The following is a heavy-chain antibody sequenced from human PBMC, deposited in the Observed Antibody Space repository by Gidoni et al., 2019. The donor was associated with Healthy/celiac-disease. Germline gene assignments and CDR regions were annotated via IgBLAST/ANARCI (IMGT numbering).Heavy chain of an antibody. CDR2: ITHSGST. J-gene: IGHJ4*02. D-gene: IGHD3-16*01. CDR1: GGSFSGYY. Sequence: QVQLPQWCAGLLKPSETLSLTCAVYGGSFSGYYGSWIRQPPGKGLEWIGEITHSGSTNYNPSLKSRVTISVDTSKNQFSLKLSSVTAADTAVYYCEERLGGVTNWGQGTLVTVSS. V-gene: IGHV4-34*01. CDR3: EERLGGVTN.